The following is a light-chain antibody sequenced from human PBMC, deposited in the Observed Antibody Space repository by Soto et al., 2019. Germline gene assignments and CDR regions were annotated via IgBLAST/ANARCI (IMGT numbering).Light chain of an antibody. Sequence: EIVLTQSPGTLSLSPGERATLSCRASQNFRNSYLAWYQQKPGQAPSLLIYGVSARATGIPDRFSGSGSGTDFTLTISRLEPEDFAVYYCQQYETSVYTFGQGTKLEIK. CDR2: GVS. V-gene: IGKV3-20*01. CDR3: QQYETSVYT. J-gene: IGKJ2*01. CDR1: QNFRNSY.